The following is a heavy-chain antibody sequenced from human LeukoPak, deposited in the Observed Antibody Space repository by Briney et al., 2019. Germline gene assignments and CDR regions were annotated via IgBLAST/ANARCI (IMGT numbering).Heavy chain of an antibody. V-gene: IGHV5-51*01. CDR1: GYSFTSYW. CDR2: IYPGDSDT. D-gene: IGHD6-13*01. CDR3: ARRSIAAAGTWNWFDS. J-gene: IGHJ5*01. Sequence: GESLKISCKGSGYSFTSYWIGWVRQMPGKGLEWMGIIYPGDSDTRYSPSFQGQVTISADKSISTAYLQWSSLKASDTAMYYCARRSIAAAGTWNWFDSWGQGTLVTVSS.